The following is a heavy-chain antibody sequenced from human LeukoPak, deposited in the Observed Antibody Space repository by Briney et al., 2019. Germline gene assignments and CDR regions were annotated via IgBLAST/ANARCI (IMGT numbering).Heavy chain of an antibody. CDR2: ISYDGSNK. Sequence: GRSLRLSCAASGFTFNSFDMHWVRQAPGKGLEWVAVISYDGSNKYFADSVKGRFTISRDYSKNTLYLQMNSLRAEDTAVYYCAKDYDSSGWAAFDIWGQGTMVTVSS. CDR1: GFTFNSFD. V-gene: IGHV3-30*18. J-gene: IGHJ3*02. CDR3: AKDYDSSGWAAFDI. D-gene: IGHD3-22*01.